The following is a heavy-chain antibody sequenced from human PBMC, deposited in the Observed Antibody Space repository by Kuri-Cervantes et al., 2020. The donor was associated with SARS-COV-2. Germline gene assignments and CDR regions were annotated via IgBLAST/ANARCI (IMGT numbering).Heavy chain of an antibody. V-gene: IGHV1-18*04. D-gene: IGHD1-7*01. CDR2: ISAYNGNT. Sequence: ASVKVSCKVSGYTFTSYGITWVRQAPGQGLEWMGWISAYNGNTNYAQKLQGRVTMTTDTSTSTAYMELRSLRSDYTAVYYCARVRKITGTTPDYWGQGTLVTVSS. J-gene: IGHJ4*02. CDR3: ARVRKITGTTPDY. CDR1: GYTFTSYG.